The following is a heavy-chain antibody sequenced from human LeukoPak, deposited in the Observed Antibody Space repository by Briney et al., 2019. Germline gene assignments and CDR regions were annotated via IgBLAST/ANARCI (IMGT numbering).Heavy chain of an antibody. CDR1: GYTFTSYA. CDR2: INAGNGNT. D-gene: IGHD2-15*01. J-gene: IGHJ6*04. Sequence: GASVKVSCKASGYTFTSYAMHWVRQAPGQRLEWMGWINAGNGNTKYSQKFQGRVTITRDTSASTAYMELSSLRSEDTAVYYCARDSPYCSGGSCYVGGYYGMDVWGKATTVTVSS. CDR3: ARDSPYCSGGSCYVGGYYGMDV. V-gene: IGHV1-3*01.